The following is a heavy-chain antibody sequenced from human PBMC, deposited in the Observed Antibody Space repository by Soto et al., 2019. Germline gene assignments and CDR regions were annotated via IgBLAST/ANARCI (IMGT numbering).Heavy chain of an antibody. V-gene: IGHV1-18*04. CDR2: ISAYSGRT. CDR3: AKSGGEAELLILDY. D-gene: IGHD1-7*01. J-gene: IGHJ4*02. Sequence: ASVKVSCKASGYTFTNYGITWVRQAPGQGLEWLGWISAYSGRTKSAQKLQGRLTMTTDTSTNTMYMELTNLKSDDTAVYYCAKSGGEAELLILDYWGQGTRVTVSS. CDR1: GYTFTNYG.